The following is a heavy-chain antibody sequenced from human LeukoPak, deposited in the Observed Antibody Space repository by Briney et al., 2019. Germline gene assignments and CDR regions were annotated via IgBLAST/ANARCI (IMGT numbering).Heavy chain of an antibody. CDR2: ISSSGSTI. V-gene: IGHV3-48*03. J-gene: IGHJ3*02. D-gene: IGHD2-21*02. CDR1: GFTFSSYE. Sequence: GGSLRLSCAASGFTFSSYEMNWVRQAPGKGLEWVSYISSSGSTIYYADSVKGRFTISRDNAKNSLYLQMNSLRAEDTAVYYCARKRTAKAFDIWGQGTMVTVSS. CDR3: ARKRTAKAFDI.